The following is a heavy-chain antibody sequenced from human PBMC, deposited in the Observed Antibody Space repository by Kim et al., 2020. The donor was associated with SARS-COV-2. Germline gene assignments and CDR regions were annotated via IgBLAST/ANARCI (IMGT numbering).Heavy chain of an antibody. D-gene: IGHD2-2*01. CDR1: GGSISSSSYY. V-gene: IGHV4-39*07. Sequence: SETMSLTCTVSGGSISSSSYYWGWIRQPPGKGLEWIGSIYYSGSTYYNPSLKSRVTISVDTSKNQFSLKLSSVTAADTAVYYCAREGGLVVVPAKSFDY. J-gene: IGHJ4*01. CDR3: AREGGLVVVPAKSFDY. CDR2: IYYSGST.